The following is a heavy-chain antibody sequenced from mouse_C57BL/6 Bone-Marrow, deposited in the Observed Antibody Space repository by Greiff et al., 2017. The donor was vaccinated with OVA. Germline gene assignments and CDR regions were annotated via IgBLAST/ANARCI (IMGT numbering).Heavy chain of an antibody. J-gene: IGHJ2*02. Sequence: QVQLQQPGAELVKPGASVKISCKASGYAFSGYWMNWVRQRPGKGLEWIGQIYPGDGDTNYIGNFKDKATLTADKSSSTAYMQLSSLTSEDSAVYFCARGIPFDQWGQGTSLTVSS. V-gene: IGHV1-80*01. CDR1: GYAFSGYW. CDR3: ARGIPFDQ. CDR2: IYPGDGDT.